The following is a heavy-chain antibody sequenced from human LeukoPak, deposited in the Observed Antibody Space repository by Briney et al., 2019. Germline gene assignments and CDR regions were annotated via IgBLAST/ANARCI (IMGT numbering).Heavy chain of an antibody. J-gene: IGHJ6*03. Sequence: GGSLRLSCAASGFTFSSYSMNWVRQAPGKGLEWVSSISSSSSYIYYADSVKGRFTISRDNAKNSLYLQMNSLRAEDTAVYYCARRDSSGYYGYYYYYMDVWGKGTTVTVSS. CDR2: ISSSSSYI. V-gene: IGHV3-21*01. CDR1: GFTFSSYS. D-gene: IGHD3-22*01. CDR3: ARRDSSGYYGYYYYYMDV.